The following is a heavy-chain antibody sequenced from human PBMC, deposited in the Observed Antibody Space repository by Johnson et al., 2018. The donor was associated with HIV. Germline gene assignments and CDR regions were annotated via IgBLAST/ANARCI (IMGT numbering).Heavy chain of an antibody. CDR3: ARADVMSSGWSGDAFDI. D-gene: IGHD6-19*01. V-gene: IGHV3-30*03. CDR2: ISYDGSNK. J-gene: IGHJ3*02. CDR1: AFTFSSYW. Sequence: QVKLVESGGGVVQPGGSLRLSCAASAFTFSSYWMSWVRQAPGKGLEWVAVISYDGSNKYYADSVKGRFTISRDNSKNTLSLQMNSLRPEDTAVYYCARADVMSSGWSGDAFDIWGQGTMVTVSS.